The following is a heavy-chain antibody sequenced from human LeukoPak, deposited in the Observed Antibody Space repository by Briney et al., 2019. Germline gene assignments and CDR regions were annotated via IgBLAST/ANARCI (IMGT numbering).Heavy chain of an antibody. V-gene: IGHV4-34*01. CDR2: INHSGST. J-gene: IGHJ4*02. D-gene: IGHD3-16*01. CDR3: ARVGITIDY. Sequence: PSETLSLTCAVYGGSFSSYYWSWIRQPPGKGLEWIGEINHSGSTNYNPSLKSRVTISVDTSKNQFSLKLSSVTAADTAVYYCARVGITIDYWGQGTLVTVSS. CDR1: GGSFSSYY.